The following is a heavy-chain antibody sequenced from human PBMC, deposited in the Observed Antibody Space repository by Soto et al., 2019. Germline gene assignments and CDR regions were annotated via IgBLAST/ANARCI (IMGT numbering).Heavy chain of an antibody. D-gene: IGHD6-13*01. J-gene: IGHJ3*02. CDR1: GGSISSGDYY. Sequence: QVQLQESGPGLVKPSQTLSLTCTVSGGSISSGDYYWSWIRQPPGKGLEWVGYIYYSGSTYYTPSLKSLVTIAVDTSTSQFSLKLCSVTSADSAVYYCASLLVSDIAAAQYAFDIWGQGTMVAVSS. CDR2: IYYSGST. V-gene: IGHV4-30-4*01. CDR3: ASLLVSDIAAAQYAFDI.